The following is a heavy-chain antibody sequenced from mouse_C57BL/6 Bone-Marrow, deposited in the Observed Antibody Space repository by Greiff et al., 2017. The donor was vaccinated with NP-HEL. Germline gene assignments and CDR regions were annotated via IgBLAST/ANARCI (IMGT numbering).Heavy chain of an antibody. CDR3: ARHGDYDHYYAMDY. Sequence: EVMLVESGGGLVQPGGSLKLSCAASGFTFSDYGMAWVRQAPRKGPEWVAFISNLAYSIYYADTVTGRFTISRENAKNTLYLERSSLRSEDTAMYYCARHGDYDHYYAMDYWGQGTSVTVSS. CDR2: ISNLAYSI. V-gene: IGHV5-15*01. CDR1: GFTFSDYG. D-gene: IGHD2-4*01. J-gene: IGHJ4*01.